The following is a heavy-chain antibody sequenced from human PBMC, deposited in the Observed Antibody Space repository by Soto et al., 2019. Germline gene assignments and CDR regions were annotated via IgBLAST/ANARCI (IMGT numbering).Heavy chain of an antibody. CDR2: ISGSGGST. CDR3: AKDYDRSGYYFPVGYYFDY. Sequence: PGGSLRLSCAASGLTFSSYAMSWVRQAPGKGLEWVSAISGSGGSTYYADSVKGRFTISRDNSKNTLCLQMNSLRAEDTAVYYCAKDYDRSGYYFPVGYYFDYWGQGTLVTVT. V-gene: IGHV3-23*01. D-gene: IGHD3-22*01. J-gene: IGHJ4*02. CDR1: GLTFSSYA.